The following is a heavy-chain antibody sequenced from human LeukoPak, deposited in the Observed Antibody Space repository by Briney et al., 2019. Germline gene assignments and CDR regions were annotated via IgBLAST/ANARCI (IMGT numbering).Heavy chain of an antibody. J-gene: IGHJ5*02. CDR2: INHSGST. Sequence: SETLSLTCAVYGGSFSGYYWSWIRQPPGKGLEWIGEINHSGSTNYNPSLKSRVTISVDTSKNQFSLKLSSVTAADTAVYYCARGPSKKWQLVRWFDPWGQGTLVIVSS. CDR3: ARGPSKKWQLVRWFDP. CDR1: GGSFSGYY. V-gene: IGHV4-34*01. D-gene: IGHD6-6*01.